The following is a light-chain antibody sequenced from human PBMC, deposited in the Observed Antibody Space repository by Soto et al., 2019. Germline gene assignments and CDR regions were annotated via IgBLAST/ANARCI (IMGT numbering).Light chain of an antibody. CDR1: QSISAW. V-gene: IGKV1-5*01. J-gene: IGKJ1*01. Sequence: DIQMTQSPSTLSASVGDRVTITCRASQSISAWLAWYQQKPGRAPKLLIYDASNLQSGVPSRFSGSGSGTEITLTIGSLQPYDFATYFCQQYDTYLRTFGQGTKVEIK. CDR3: QQYDTYLRT. CDR2: DAS.